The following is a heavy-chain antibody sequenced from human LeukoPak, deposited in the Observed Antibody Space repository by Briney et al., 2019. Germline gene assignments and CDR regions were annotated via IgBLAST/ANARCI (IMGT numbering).Heavy chain of an antibody. Sequence: SETLSLTCTVSGGSISDSSYFWGWIRQSPGKGLEWIGSIYHGGSTDYNPSLKSRVTISVDTSKNQFSLKLSSVTAADTAVYYCARGSIFDEHSPYYWGQGTLVTVSS. CDR2: IYHGGST. CDR3: ARGSIFDEHSPYY. D-gene: IGHD3-3*01. V-gene: IGHV4-39*07. J-gene: IGHJ4*02. CDR1: GGSISDSSYF.